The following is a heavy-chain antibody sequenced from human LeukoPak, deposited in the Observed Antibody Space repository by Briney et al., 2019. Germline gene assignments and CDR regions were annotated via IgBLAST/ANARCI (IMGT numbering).Heavy chain of an antibody. CDR1: GYSFTSYW. D-gene: IGHD5-18*01. J-gene: IGHJ6*03. CDR2: IYPGDSDT. V-gene: IGHV5-51*01. Sequence: GESLKISCKGSGYSFTSYWIGWVRQMPGKGLEWMGTIYPGDSDTRYSPSFQGQVTISADKSISTAYLQWSSLKASDTAMYYCARHRKGYSYGTNYYYYMDVWGKGTTVTVSS. CDR3: ARHRKGYSYGTNYYYYMDV.